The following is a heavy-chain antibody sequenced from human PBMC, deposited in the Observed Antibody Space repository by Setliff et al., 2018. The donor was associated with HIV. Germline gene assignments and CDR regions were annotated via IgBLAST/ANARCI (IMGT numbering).Heavy chain of an antibody. Sequence: GGSLRLSCAASRFTFSSYAMHWVRQAPGKGLEWVAVISYDGSNKYYADSVKGRFTISSDNSKNTLYLQMNSLRAEDTAVYYCAKVEDIVVVPAFDYWGQGTLVTVSS. CDR1: RFTFSSYA. V-gene: IGHV3-30*14. J-gene: IGHJ4*02. D-gene: IGHD2-2*01. CDR3: AKVEDIVVVPAFDY. CDR2: ISYDGSNK.